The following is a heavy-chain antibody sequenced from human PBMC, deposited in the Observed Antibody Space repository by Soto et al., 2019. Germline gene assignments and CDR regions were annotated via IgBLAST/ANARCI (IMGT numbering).Heavy chain of an antibody. J-gene: IGHJ6*02. CDR3: AKDSPYYDFWSGFPPWSRGMDV. CDR1: GFTFSSYA. V-gene: IGHV3-23*01. Sequence: PGGSLRLSCAASGFTFSSYAMSWVRQAPGKGLEWVSAISGSGGSTYYADSVKGRFTISRDNSKNTLYLQMNSLRAEDTAVYYCAKDSPYYDFWSGFPPWSRGMDVWGQGTTVTVSS. D-gene: IGHD3-3*01. CDR2: ISGSGGST.